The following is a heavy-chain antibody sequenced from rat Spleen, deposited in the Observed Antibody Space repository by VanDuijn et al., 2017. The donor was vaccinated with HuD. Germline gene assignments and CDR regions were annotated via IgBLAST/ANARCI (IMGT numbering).Heavy chain of an antibody. V-gene: IGHV3-3*01. CDR3: DREDYYYDGTYYPYWYFDF. Sequence: EVQLQESGPGLVKPSQSLSLTCSVTGYSITSSYKWNWIRKFPGHKLEWMGYIDNAGSTDYNPSLKSRISISIDTSKNQVFLQVNSGTTVDTDTYYCDREDYYYDGTYYPYWYFDFWGPGTMVTVSS. D-gene: IGHD1-12*02. CDR2: IDNAGST. J-gene: IGHJ1*01. CDR1: GYSITSSYK.